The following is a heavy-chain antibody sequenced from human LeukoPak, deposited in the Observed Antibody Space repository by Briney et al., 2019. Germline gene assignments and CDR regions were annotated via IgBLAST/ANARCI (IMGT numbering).Heavy chain of an antibody. V-gene: IGHV3-74*01. CDR3: VRHNYGYDY. D-gene: IGHD5-18*01. CDR1: GFTFNTYW. CDR2: ILNDGGST. Sequence: PGGSLRLSCAASGFTFNTYWMHWVRQAPGEGPVWVAHILNDGGSTSYADSVKGRFIISRDNAKNTLSLQMNSLRAEDTAVYYCVRHNYGYDYWGQGTPVTLSS. J-gene: IGHJ4*02.